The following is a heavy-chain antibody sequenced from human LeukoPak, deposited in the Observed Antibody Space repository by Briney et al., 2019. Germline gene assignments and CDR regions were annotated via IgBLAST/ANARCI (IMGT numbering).Heavy chain of an antibody. CDR2: IYHSGST. V-gene: IGHV4-30-2*01. D-gene: IGHD7-27*01. J-gene: IGHJ5*02. CDR1: GVSISSGGYS. Sequence: SQTLSLTCAVSGVSISSGGYSWSWIRQPPGKGLEWIGYIYHSGSTYYNPSLKSRVTISVDRSKNQFSLKLSSVTAADTAVYYCARGQGGEFDPWGQGTLVTVSS. CDR3: ARGQGGEFDP.